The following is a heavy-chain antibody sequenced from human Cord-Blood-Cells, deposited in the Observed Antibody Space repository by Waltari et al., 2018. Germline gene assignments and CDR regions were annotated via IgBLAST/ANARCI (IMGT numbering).Heavy chain of an antibody. D-gene: IGHD1-20*01. J-gene: IGHJ3*02. CDR2: ISYDGSNK. V-gene: IGHV3-30-3*01. Sequence: QVQLVESGGGVVPPGRSLRLSCAGSGFPFSSYALPWFRQSPGKGLEWVGVISYDGSNKYYADSVKGRFTISRDNSKNTLYLQMNSLRAEDTAVYYCARDPGIIQPDDAFDIWGQGTMVTVSS. CDR3: ARDPGIIQPDDAFDI. CDR1: GFPFSSYA.